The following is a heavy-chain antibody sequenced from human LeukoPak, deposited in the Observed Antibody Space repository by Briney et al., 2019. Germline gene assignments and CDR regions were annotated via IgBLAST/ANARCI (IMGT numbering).Heavy chain of an antibody. J-gene: IGHJ3*02. CDR1: GFTFSSYS. D-gene: IGHD1-1*01. CDR2: ISSGSIYK. Sequence: PGGSLRLSCAASGFTFSSYSMIWVRQAPGKGPEWVSSISSGSIYKYYADSMKGRFTISRDNAKNSLYLQMNSLRAEDMAVYYCARINWNHAFDIWGQGTMVTVSS. V-gene: IGHV3-21*01. CDR3: ARINWNHAFDI.